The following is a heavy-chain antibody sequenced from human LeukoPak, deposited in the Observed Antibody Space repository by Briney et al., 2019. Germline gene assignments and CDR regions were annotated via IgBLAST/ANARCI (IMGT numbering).Heavy chain of an antibody. V-gene: IGHV4-59*08. D-gene: IGHD6-19*01. J-gene: IGHJ3*02. Sequence: SETLSFTCTVSGGSMNNYYWTWIRQPPGKGLEWIGYIYYSGSTNYNPSLKSRVTISIDTSKNQFSLKLSSVTAADTAVYYCAGPRSQWLGNDGFDMWGQGTLVTVSS. CDR3: AGPRSQWLGNDGFDM. CDR2: IYYSGST. CDR1: GGSMNNYY.